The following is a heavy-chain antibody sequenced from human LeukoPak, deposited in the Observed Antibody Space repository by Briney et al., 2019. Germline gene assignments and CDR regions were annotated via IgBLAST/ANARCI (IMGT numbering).Heavy chain of an antibody. J-gene: IGHJ4*02. V-gene: IGHV3-48*01. D-gene: IGHD5-24*01. CDR1: GFTFSHYS. Sequence: GGSLRLSCAASGFTFSHYSMNWVRQAPGKGLEWISYVGISSGNKKYADSVKGRFTISGDKAKNSLYLQMNSLRVEDTAVYYCARDYKYAFDNWGQGTLVTVSS. CDR3: ARDYKYAFDN. CDR2: VGISSGNK.